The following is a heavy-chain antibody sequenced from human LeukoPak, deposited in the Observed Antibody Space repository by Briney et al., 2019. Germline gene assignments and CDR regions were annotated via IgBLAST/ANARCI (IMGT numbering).Heavy chain of an antibody. Sequence: SETLSLTCTVSGGSIRSSYYYWGWIRQPPGKGLEWIGSIYDSGSTYYNPSLKSRVTISVDTSKNQFSLKLNSVTAADTAVYYCARANDYDYYFDYWGQGTLVTVSS. J-gene: IGHJ4*02. CDR3: ARANDYDYYFDY. CDR1: GGSIRSSYYY. V-gene: IGHV4-39*01. CDR2: IYDSGST. D-gene: IGHD4-17*01.